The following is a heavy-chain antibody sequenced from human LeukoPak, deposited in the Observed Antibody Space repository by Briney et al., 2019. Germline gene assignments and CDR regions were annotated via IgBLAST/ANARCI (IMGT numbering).Heavy chain of an antibody. V-gene: IGHV1-2*02. CDR1: GYTFTGFH. J-gene: IGHJ4*02. CDR3: ARPTHRLTVTTPIDY. CDR2: INPYTGAT. D-gene: IGHD4-17*01. Sequence: ASVKVSCKPSGYTFTGFHIHWVRQAPGQGLEWMGWINPYTGATKYSQNFSDRVTMTRDTSISTAYMELSSLKSDDTAVYYCARPTHRLTVTTPIDYWGQGTLVTVSS.